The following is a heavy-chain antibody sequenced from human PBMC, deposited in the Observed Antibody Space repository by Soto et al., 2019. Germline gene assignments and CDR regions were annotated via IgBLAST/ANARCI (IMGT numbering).Heavy chain of an antibody. CDR1: GGSISSSGYF. CDR2: VSSSGHT. D-gene: IGHD6-13*01. V-gene: IGHV4-39*01. J-gene: IGHJ4*02. CDR3: ARRGKAAAGHFDY. Sequence: QLQLQESGPGLVKPSETLFLTCTVSGGSISSSGYFWAWIRQPPGTALEWIASVSSSGHTYYNPSLQTRGTLSLDTAHNQFSLKPSSVTAADPAVYFCARRGKAAAGHFDYWGQGILVTGSS.